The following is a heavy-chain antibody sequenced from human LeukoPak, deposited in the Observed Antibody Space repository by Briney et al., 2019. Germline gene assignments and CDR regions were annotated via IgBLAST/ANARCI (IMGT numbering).Heavy chain of an antibody. CDR1: GFTFDDYA. CDR3: AKGRSSSWSYYFDY. D-gene: IGHD6-13*01. CDR2: ISWNSGSI. J-gene: IGHJ4*02. Sequence: GRSLRLSCGASGFTFDDYAMHWVRQAPGKGLEWVSGISWNSGSIGYADSVKGRFTISRDNAKNSLYLQMNSLRAEDTALYYCAKGRSSSWSYYFDYWGQGTLVTVSS. V-gene: IGHV3-9*01.